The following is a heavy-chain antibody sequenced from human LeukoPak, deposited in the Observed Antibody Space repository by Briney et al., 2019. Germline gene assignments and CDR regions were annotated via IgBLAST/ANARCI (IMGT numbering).Heavy chain of an antibody. Sequence: GGSLRLSCAPSVFTLSRFCMNWVRQAPGRGLEGVDNIDQSGGRNNYVDSVKGRFTIYRDNAKNSLFLEMSSLRADDTAVYFCARDVEGGTFDIWGQGTTVTVSS. CDR1: VFTLSRFC. D-gene: IGHD3-16*01. V-gene: IGHV3-7*05. CDR2: IDQSGGRN. J-gene: IGHJ3*02. CDR3: ARDVEGGTFDI.